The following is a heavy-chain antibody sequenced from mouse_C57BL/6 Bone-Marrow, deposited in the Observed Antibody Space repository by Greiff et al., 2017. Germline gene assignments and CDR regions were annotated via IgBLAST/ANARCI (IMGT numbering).Heavy chain of an antibody. CDR3: ARDLYDYGGYFDV. V-gene: IGHV5-15*01. CDR1: GFTFSDYG. D-gene: IGHD2-4*01. Sequence: EVQLVESGGGLVQPGGSLKLSCAASGFTFSDYGMAWVRQAPRKGPEWVAFISNLAYSIYYADTVTGRFTISRENAKNTLYLEMSSLRSEDTAMYYCARDLYDYGGYFDVWGTGTTVTVSS. CDR2: ISNLAYSI. J-gene: IGHJ1*03.